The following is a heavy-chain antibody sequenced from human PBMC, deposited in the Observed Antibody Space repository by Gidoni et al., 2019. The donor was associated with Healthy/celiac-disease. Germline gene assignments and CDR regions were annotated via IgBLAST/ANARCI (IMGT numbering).Heavy chain of an antibody. CDR1: GFSLSTSGVG. V-gene: IGHV2-5*02. CDR3: AHFLTTVTTYPGGAFDI. Sequence: QITLKESGPTLVKPTQTLTLTCTFSGFSLSTSGVGVGWIRQPPGKALEWLALIYWDDDKRYSPSLKSRLTITKDTSKNQVVLTMTNMDPVDTATYYCAHFLTTVTTYPGGAFDIWGQGTMVTVSS. J-gene: IGHJ3*02. D-gene: IGHD4-17*01. CDR2: IYWDDDK.